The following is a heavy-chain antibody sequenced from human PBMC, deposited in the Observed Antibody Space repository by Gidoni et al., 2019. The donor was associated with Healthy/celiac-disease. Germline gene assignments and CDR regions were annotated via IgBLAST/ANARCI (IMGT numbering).Heavy chain of an antibody. J-gene: IGHJ5*02. CDR1: GGLHSRGWFH. CDR2: IYYSGST. Sequence: VPLQESGPGPVKPSQTLFPPRPVSGGLHSRGWFHWSWIRQHPGKGLEWIGYIYYSGSTYYNPSLKSRVTISVDTSKNQFSLKLSSVTAADTAVYYCARAIRLNSSSWSVNWFDPWGQGTLVTVSS. CDR3: ARAIRLNSSSWSVNWFDP. D-gene: IGHD6-13*01. V-gene: IGHV4-31*03.